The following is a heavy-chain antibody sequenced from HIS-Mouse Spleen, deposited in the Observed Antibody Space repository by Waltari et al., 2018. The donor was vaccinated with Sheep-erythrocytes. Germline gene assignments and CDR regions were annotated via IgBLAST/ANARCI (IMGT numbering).Heavy chain of an antibody. CDR3: ARGHPDYGDYDAFDI. J-gene: IGHJ3*02. Sequence: EVQLVESGGGLIQPGGSPRLACAAPGFTVRSHYMRWLRQARGKGLEWVSVIDSGGSTYYADSVKGRFTISRDNSKNTLYLQMNSLRAEDTAVYYCARGHPDYGDYDAFDIWGQGTMVTVSS. V-gene: IGHV3-53*01. D-gene: IGHD4-17*01. CDR1: GFTVRSHY. CDR2: IDSGGST.